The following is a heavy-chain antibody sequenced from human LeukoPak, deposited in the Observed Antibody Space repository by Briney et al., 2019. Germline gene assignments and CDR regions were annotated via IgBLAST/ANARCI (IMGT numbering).Heavy chain of an antibody. CDR1: GGIFSTYA. V-gene: IGHV1-69*13. CDR2: IIPIFGTA. CDR3: ARALMVYATHQSGAGYYYYGMDV. Sequence: SVKVSCKASGGIFSTYAINWVRQAPGQGLEWMGGIIPIFGTANYAQKFQGRVTITADESTSTAYMELSSLRSEDTAVYYCARALMVYATHQSGAGYYYYGMDVWGQGTTVTVSS. J-gene: IGHJ6*02. D-gene: IGHD2-8*01.